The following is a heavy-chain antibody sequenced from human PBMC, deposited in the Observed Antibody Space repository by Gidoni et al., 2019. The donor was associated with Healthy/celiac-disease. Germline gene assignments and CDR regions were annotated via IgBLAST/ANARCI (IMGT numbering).Heavy chain of an antibody. Sequence: QVQLVQSGAEGKKPGASVKFSCKASGYTFTGYYMHWVRQAPGQGLEWMGWINPNSGGTNYAQKLQGWVTMTRDTSISTAYMELSRLRSDDTAVYYCARALGYGDYEGAFDIWGQGTMVTVSS. V-gene: IGHV1-2*04. CDR3: ARALGYGDYEGAFDI. CDR2: INPNSGGT. CDR1: GYTFTGYY. J-gene: IGHJ3*02. D-gene: IGHD4-17*01.